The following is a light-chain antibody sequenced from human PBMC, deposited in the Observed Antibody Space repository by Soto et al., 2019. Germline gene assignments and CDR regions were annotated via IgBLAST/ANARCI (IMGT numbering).Light chain of an antibody. CDR2: AVS. Sequence: QSVLTQPRSVSGSPGQSVSISCTGTNSDIGNYNLVSWYQQPPGKAPKLIISAVSRRPSGVPDRFSGSKSGNTASLTISGLQAEDEADYYCCSYAGSSSVVFGGGTKVTVL. CDR3: CSYAGSSSVV. J-gene: IGLJ2*01. CDR1: NSDIGNYNL. V-gene: IGLV2-11*01.